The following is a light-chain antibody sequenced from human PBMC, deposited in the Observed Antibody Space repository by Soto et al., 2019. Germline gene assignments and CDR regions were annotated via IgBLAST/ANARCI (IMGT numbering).Light chain of an antibody. CDR1: QSVSSY. CDR2: GAS. J-gene: IGKJ4*02. V-gene: IGKV3D-15*01. CDR3: QQYYNWPHT. Sequence: EIVLTPSPAPLSVSPGERATLSCRASQSVSSYLARYQQTPGQAPRLLLYGASNRATGNPDRCRGRGSGTEFTPSISRLEPGAFALYYGQQYYNWPHTFGGGTKV.